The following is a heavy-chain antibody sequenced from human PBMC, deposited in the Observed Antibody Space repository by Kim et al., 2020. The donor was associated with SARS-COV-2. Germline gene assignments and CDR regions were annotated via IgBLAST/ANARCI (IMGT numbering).Heavy chain of an antibody. CDR2: IYTSGST. J-gene: IGHJ3*02. CDR3: ARFPNYYDSSGYYFGAFDI. D-gene: IGHD3-22*01. Sequence: SETLSLTCTVSGGSISSYYWSWIRQPAGKGLEWIGRIYTSGSTNYNPSLKSRVTMSVDTSKNQFSLKLSSVTAADTAVYYCARFPNYYDSSGYYFGAFDIWGQGTMVTVSS. V-gene: IGHV4-4*07. CDR1: GGSISSYY.